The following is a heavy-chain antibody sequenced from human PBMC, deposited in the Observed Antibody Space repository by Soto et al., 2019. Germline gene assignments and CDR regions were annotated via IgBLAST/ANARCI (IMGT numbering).Heavy chain of an antibody. CDR3: AKDQRGYTSTARIDY. CDR1: GYGITNYA. CDR2: IIPILGIA. V-gene: IGHV1-69*04. D-gene: IGHD6-13*01. Sequence: ASVKVSWKAAGYGITNYAISWVRQAPGQGLEWMGRIIPILGIANYAQKFQGRVTITADKSTSTAYMELNSLRAEDTAVYYCAKDQRGYTSTARIDYWGQGTLVTSPQ. J-gene: IGHJ4*02.